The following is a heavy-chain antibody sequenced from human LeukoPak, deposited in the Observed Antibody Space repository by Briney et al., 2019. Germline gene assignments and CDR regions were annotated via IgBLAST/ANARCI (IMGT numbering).Heavy chain of an antibody. CDR1: GFTLSNYW. CDR2: INSVGRAT. J-gene: IGHJ6*01. Sequence: GGSLRLSCAASGFTLSNYWILWVRQAPGKGLVWVSRINSVGRATNYADSVKGRFTISRDNAKNTLYLQMNSLRVEDTAVYYCARDFRGIDVWGQGATVTVSS. CDR3: ARDFRGIDV. V-gene: IGHV3-74*01.